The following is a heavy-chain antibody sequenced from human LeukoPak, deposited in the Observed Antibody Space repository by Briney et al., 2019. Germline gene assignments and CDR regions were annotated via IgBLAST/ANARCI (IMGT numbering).Heavy chain of an antibody. CDR3: AKDRYYYDSSGSIYFDY. CDR2: ISYDGSNK. J-gene: IGHJ4*02. D-gene: IGHD3-22*01. CDR1: GFTFSSYG. V-gene: IGHV3-30*18. Sequence: GGSLRLSCAASGFTFSSYGMHWVRQAPGKGLEWMAVISYDGSNKYYADSVKGRFTISRDNSKNTLYLQMNSLRAEDTAVYYCAKDRYYYDSSGSIYFDYWGQGTLVTVSS.